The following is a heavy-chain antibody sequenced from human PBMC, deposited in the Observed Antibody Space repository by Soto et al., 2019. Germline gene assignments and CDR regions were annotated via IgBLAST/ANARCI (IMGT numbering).Heavy chain of an antibody. D-gene: IGHD3-22*01. J-gene: IGHJ4*02. CDR1: GFTFSSYS. V-gene: IGHV3-21*01. Sequence: GGSLRLSCAASGFTFSSYSMNWVRQAPGKGLEWVSSISSSSSYIYYADSVKGRFTISRDNAKNSLYLQMNSLRAEDTAVYYCARDPYTITMIRGGYFDYWGQGTLVTVSS. CDR3: ARDPYTITMIRGGYFDY. CDR2: ISSSSSYI.